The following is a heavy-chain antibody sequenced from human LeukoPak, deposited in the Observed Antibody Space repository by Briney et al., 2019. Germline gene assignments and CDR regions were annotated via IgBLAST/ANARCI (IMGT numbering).Heavy chain of an antibody. CDR3: ARAGSGYEDGFDY. CDR1: GFTFSGYT. J-gene: IGHJ4*02. CDR2: I. Sequence: PGGSLRLSCAASGFTFSGYTINWVRQAPGKGLEWVSSIYYADSVKGRFTISRHNAKNSLYLQMNSLRAEDTAVYYCARAGSGYEDGFDYWGQGTLVTVSS. V-gene: IGHV3-21*01. D-gene: IGHD5-12*01.